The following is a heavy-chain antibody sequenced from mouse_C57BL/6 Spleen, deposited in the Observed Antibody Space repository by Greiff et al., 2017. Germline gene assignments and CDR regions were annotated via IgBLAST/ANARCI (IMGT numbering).Heavy chain of an antibody. CDR3: ARSGYSNYPLDY. J-gene: IGHJ2*01. Sequence: QVQLKQPGAELVKPGASVKLSCKASGYTFTSYWMHWVKQRPGQGLEWIGMIHPNSGSTNYNEKFKSKATLTVDKSSSTAYMQLSSLTSEDSAVYYCARSGYSNYPLDYWGQGTTLTVAS. D-gene: IGHD2-5*01. V-gene: IGHV1-64*01. CDR2: IHPNSGST. CDR1: GYTFTSYW.